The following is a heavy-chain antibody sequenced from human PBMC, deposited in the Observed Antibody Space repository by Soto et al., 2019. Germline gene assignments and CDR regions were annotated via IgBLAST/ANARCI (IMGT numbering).Heavy chain of an antibody. CDR1: VFTFSSYG. V-gene: IGHV3-33*01. D-gene: IGHD5-12*01. J-gene: IGHJ4*02. Sequence: PGGSLRLSCAASVFTFSSYGMHWFRQAPGKGLEWVAVIWYDGSNKYYADSVKGRFTISRDNSKNTLYLQMNSLRAEDTAVYYCARGGEWLQSRTHFDYWGQGTLVTVSS. CDR3: ARGGEWLQSRTHFDY. CDR2: IWYDGSNK.